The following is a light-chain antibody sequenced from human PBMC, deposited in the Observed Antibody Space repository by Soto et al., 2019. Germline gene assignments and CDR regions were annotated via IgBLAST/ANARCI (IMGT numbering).Light chain of an antibody. Sequence: EVVLTQSPDTLSLSPGDRATLSCWASQSVGNYLAWYQHKVGQAPRLLIYDASSRATGIPARFSGSGSGTDFPLTISSLEPEDFAVYYCQQRSDWPSFGQGTKLEIK. CDR1: QSVGNY. V-gene: IGKV3-11*01. J-gene: IGKJ2*01. CDR2: DAS. CDR3: QQRSDWPS.